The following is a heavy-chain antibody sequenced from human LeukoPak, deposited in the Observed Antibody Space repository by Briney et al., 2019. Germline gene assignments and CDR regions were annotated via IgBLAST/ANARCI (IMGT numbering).Heavy chain of an antibody. Sequence: GRSMRLSCAASGFTFSSYAVSWVRQAPGKGLEWVSAISGSGGSTYYADSVKGRFTISRDNSKNTLYLQMNSLRAEDTAVYYCAKDVDYRGNPDYWGQGTMVTVSS. J-gene: IGHJ4*02. CDR2: ISGSGGST. CDR1: GFTFSSYA. D-gene: IGHD4-23*01. CDR3: AKDVDYRGNPDY. V-gene: IGHV3-23*01.